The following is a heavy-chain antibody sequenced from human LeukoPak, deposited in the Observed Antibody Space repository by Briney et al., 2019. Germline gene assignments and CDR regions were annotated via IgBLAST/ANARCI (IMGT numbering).Heavy chain of an antibody. V-gene: IGHV4-59*12. J-gene: IGHJ4*02. CDR3: ARGYGGKRGKLDS. Sequence: SETLSLTCTVSGGSISSYFWSWIRQPPGKGLEWIGYVYYSGSTYYNPPLKSRVTISVDTSKNQFSLKLSSVTAADTAVYYCARGYGGKRGKLDSWGQGTLVTVS. D-gene: IGHD4-23*01. CDR1: GGSISSYF. CDR2: VYYSGST.